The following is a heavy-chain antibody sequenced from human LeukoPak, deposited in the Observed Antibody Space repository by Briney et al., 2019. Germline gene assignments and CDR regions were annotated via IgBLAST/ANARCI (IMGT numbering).Heavy chain of an antibody. CDR3: ARHRAYGDYDFDY. Sequence: ASVKVSCKASGYTFTSYAMHWVRRAPGQRLEWMEWINAGNGDTKYSQKFQGRVTITADESTSTAYMELSSLRSEDTAVYYCARHRAYGDYDFDYWGQGTLVTVSS. J-gene: IGHJ4*02. CDR1: GYTFTSYA. CDR2: INAGNGDT. V-gene: IGHV1-3*01. D-gene: IGHD4-17*01.